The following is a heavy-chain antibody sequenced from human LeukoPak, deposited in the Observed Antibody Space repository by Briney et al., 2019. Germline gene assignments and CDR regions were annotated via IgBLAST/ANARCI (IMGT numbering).Heavy chain of an antibody. J-gene: IGHJ4*02. V-gene: IGHV4-59*08. CDR2: IYYSGST. D-gene: IGHD6-6*01. Sequence: PSETLSLTCTVSGGSISNYYWSWIRQPPGKGLEWIGYIYYSGSTNYNPSLKSRVTMSVDTSKNQFSLKLSSVTAADTAVYYCASEKSIAAPGDWGQGTLVTVSS. CDR1: GGSISNYY. CDR3: ASEKSIAAPGD.